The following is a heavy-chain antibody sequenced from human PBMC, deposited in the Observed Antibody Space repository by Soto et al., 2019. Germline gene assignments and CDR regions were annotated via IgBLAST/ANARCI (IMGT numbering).Heavy chain of an antibody. Sequence: SETLSLTCAVYGGSFSGYYWSWIRQPPGKGLEWIGEINHSGSTNYNPSLKSRVTISVDTSKNQFSLKLSSATAADTAVYYCARGKTLRYYYGSGSYTYWGQGTLVTVSS. V-gene: IGHV4-34*01. CDR1: GGSFSGYY. D-gene: IGHD3-10*01. CDR3: ARGKTLRYYYGSGSYTY. J-gene: IGHJ4*02. CDR2: INHSGST.